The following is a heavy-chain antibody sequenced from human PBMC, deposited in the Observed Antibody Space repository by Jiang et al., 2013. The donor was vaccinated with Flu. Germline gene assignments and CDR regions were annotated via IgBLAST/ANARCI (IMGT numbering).Heavy chain of an antibody. CDR3: ARDQADYGDDAFDI. J-gene: IGHJ3*02. Sequence: NPSLKSRVTISVDTSKKQFSLRLSSVTAADTAVYYCARDQADYGDDAFDIWGQGTVVTVSS. V-gene: IGHV4-31*02. D-gene: IGHD4-17*01.